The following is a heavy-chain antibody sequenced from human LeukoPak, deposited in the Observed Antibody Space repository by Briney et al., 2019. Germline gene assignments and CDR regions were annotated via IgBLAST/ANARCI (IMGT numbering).Heavy chain of an antibody. J-gene: IGHJ4*02. CDR1: GYTFTSNY. Sequence: ASVKVSCKAFGYTFTSNYMHWVRQAPGQGLEWMGWINPNSGGTKYAQKFQGRVTMTRDTSITTAYMELSRLRSDDMAVYYCARRAVEYNWNDFDFWGQGTLVTVSS. CDR3: ARRAVEYNWNDFDF. D-gene: IGHD1-1*01. V-gene: IGHV1-2*02. CDR2: INPNSGGT.